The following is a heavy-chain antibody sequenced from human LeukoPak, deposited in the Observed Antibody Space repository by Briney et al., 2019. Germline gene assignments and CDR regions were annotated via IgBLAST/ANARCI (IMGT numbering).Heavy chain of an antibody. CDR2: FDPEDGET. J-gene: IGHJ3*02. V-gene: IGHV1-24*01. Sequence: ASVKVSCKVSGYTLTELSMHWVRQAPGKGLEWMRGFDPEDGETIYAQKFQGRVTMTEETSKDTAYMELSSLRSEDTAGYYCATDREDQWLDRRRGDAFDIWGQGTMVTVSS. CDR1: GYTLTELS. CDR3: ATDREDQWLDRRRGDAFDI. D-gene: IGHD6-19*01.